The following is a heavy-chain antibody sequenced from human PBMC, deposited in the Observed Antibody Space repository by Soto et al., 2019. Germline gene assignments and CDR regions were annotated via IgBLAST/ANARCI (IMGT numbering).Heavy chain of an antibody. J-gene: IGHJ3*02. D-gene: IGHD3-3*01. CDR3: ARGSVLRLLEWFLNGFDI. Sequence: NPSETLSLTCSVSGGTISSSSSYWGWIRQPPGKGLEWIGSIYYSGSTYYNPSLKSRVTVSVDTSKNQFSLKLSSVTAADTAVYYCARGSVLRLLEWFLNGFDIWGQGTMVTVS. CDR2: IYYSGST. CDR1: GGTISSSSSY. V-gene: IGHV4-39*01.